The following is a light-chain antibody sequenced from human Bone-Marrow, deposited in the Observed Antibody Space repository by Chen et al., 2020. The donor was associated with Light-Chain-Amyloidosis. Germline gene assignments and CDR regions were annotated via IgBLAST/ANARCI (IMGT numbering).Light chain of an antibody. CDR2: WAS. V-gene: IGKV4-1*01. CDR1: QSVLYSSNNKNY. Sequence: DIVMTQSPDSLAVSLGVRATINCKSSQSVLYSSNNKNYLAWYQQKPGQPPNLLIYWASTRESGVPDRFSGSGSGTDFTLTSSSLQAEDVAVYYCQQYYSTPLTFGGGTKVEIK. J-gene: IGKJ4*01. CDR3: QQYYSTPLT.